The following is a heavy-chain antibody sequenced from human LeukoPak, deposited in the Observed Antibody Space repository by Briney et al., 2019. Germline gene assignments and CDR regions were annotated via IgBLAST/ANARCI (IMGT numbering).Heavy chain of an antibody. CDR2: INPGDSDT. CDR3: ARATVTTIALIDY. D-gene: IGHD4-17*01. Sequence: GESLKISCQASGYSFTSSWIGWARQMPGKGLEWMAIINPGDSDTRYSPSFQGQVTISADKSITTAYLQWSSPKASDTAMYYCARATVTTIALIDYWGQGTLVTVSS. CDR1: GYSFTSSW. V-gene: IGHV5-51*01. J-gene: IGHJ4*02.